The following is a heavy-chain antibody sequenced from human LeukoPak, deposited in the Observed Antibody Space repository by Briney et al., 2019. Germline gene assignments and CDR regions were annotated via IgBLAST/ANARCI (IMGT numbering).Heavy chain of an antibody. CDR2: INKEGSDQ. CDR1: GFTFTVYW. V-gene: IGHV3-7*04. Sequence: PGGSLRLSCAASGFTFTVYWMSWVRQAPGKGLEWLANINKEGSDQYYVDSVKGRFTISRDNAQNSIHLQVNSLRADDTAVYYCVREVPGIMVAFDLWGQGTMLSVSS. D-gene: IGHD2-2*01. J-gene: IGHJ3*01. CDR3: VREVPGIMVAFDL.